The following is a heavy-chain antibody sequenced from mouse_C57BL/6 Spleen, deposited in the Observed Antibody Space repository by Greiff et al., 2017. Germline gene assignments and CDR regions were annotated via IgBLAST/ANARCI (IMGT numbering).Heavy chain of an antibody. CDR3: ARCYDGYFAV. Sequence: VQLVESGPELVKPGASVKISCKASGYAFSSSWMNWVKQRPGKGLEWIGRIYPGDGDTNYNGKCKGKATLTADKSSSTAYMQLSSLASEDSAVYVCARCYDGYFAVWGTGTTVTVAS. J-gene: IGHJ1*03. V-gene: IGHV1-82*01. CDR1: GYAFSSSW. CDR2: IYPGDGDT. D-gene: IGHD2-3*01.